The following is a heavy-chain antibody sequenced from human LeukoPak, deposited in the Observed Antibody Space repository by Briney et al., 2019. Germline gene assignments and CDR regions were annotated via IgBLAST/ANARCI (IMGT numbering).Heavy chain of an antibody. D-gene: IGHD5-12*01. CDR3: ARLSTNSRVGGYDPQWYFDL. CDR1: GYTFINYG. V-gene: IGHV1-18*04. J-gene: IGHJ2*01. CDR2: ISGYNGNT. Sequence: GASVKVSCKASGYTFINYGFGWVRQAPGQGLEWMGWISGYNGNTNYLQRFQGRVTMTTDTSTNTVYMELRSLRSDDTAVYYCARLSTNSRVGGYDPQWYFDLWGRGTLVTVSS.